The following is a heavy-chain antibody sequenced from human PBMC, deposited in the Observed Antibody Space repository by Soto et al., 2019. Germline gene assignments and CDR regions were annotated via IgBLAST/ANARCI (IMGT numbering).Heavy chain of an antibody. Sequence: QVPLVQSGAEVKKPGASVKVSCKASGYTFTSYAMHWVRQAPGQRLEWMGWINAGNGNTKYSQKFQGRVTITRDTSASTAYMELSSLRSEDTAVYYCARDRSFGSGWSFDYWGQGTLVTVSS. D-gene: IGHD6-19*01. CDR1: GYTFTSYA. J-gene: IGHJ4*02. CDR3: ARDRSFGSGWSFDY. V-gene: IGHV1-3*01. CDR2: INAGNGNT.